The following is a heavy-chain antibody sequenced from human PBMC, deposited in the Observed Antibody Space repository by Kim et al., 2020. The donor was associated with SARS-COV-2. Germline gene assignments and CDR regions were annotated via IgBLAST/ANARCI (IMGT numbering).Heavy chain of an antibody. CDR3: ATGPPIQFGWFDP. CDR1: GYTLTELS. J-gene: IGHJ5*02. V-gene: IGHV1-24*01. Sequence: ASVTVSCKVSGYTLTELSMHWVRQAPGKGLEWMGGFDPEDGETIYAQKFQGRVTMTEDTSTDTAYMELSSLRSEDTAVYYCATGPPIQFGWFDPWGQGTLVTVSS. CDR2: FDPEDGET. D-gene: IGHD5-18*01.